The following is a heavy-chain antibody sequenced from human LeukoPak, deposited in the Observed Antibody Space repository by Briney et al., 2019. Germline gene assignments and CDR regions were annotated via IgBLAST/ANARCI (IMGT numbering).Heavy chain of an antibody. CDR1: GFTFSSYA. D-gene: IGHD3-10*01. Sequence: GGSLRLSCAASGFTFSSYAMSWVRQAPGKGLEWVSAISGSGGSTYYADSVKGRFTISRDNSKNTLYLQMNSLRAEDTAVYYCAKATYYYGSGSYYPFFDYWGRGTLVTVSS. J-gene: IGHJ4*02. V-gene: IGHV3-23*01. CDR3: AKATYYYGSGSYYPFFDY. CDR2: ISGSGGST.